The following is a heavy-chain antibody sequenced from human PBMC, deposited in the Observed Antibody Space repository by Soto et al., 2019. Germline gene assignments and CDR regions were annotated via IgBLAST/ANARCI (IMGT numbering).Heavy chain of an antibody. V-gene: IGHV4-38-2*02. CDR3: ARDDVVVAGDFDY. CDR2: IYHSGST. CDR1: GYSISSGFH. Sequence: PSETLSLTCAVSGYSISSGFHWGWIRQPPGKGLEWIGSIYHSGSTYYNLSLRSRVTISLDTSKNQFSLKLSSVTAADTAVYYCARDDVVVAGDFDYWGQGTLVTVSS. J-gene: IGHJ4*02. D-gene: IGHD6-19*01.